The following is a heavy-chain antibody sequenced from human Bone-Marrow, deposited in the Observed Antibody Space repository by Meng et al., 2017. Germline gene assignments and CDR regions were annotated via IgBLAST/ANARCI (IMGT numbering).Heavy chain of an antibody. V-gene: IGHV4-31*01. D-gene: IGHD6-13*01. CDR3: EREWGTLATAADDY. Sequence: VDLLESAARLLKPSQTLPLPPTVSCGSISSGGNSWSWIRQHPGKGREWIGYIYYSGSTYYNPYLKSLVTISVDTSNSQFSLELSSVTAADTAVYYCEREWGTLATAADDYWGQGTLVTVSS. CDR1: CGSISSGGNS. CDR2: IYYSGST. J-gene: IGHJ4*02.